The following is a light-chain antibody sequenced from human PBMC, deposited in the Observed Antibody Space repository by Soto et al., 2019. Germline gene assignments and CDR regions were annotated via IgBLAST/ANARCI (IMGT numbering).Light chain of an antibody. J-gene: IGLJ1*01. Sequence: QSVLTQPASVSGSPGQSITISCSGTTSDVGIVSWYQHHPGKAPKLMIHEVTKRPSGVSDRFSGSKSGNSASLTISGLQAEDEAEYFCCSFGGSGYVFGTGTKVTVL. V-gene: IGLV2-23*02. CDR1: TSDVGI. CDR3: CSFGGSGYV. CDR2: EVT.